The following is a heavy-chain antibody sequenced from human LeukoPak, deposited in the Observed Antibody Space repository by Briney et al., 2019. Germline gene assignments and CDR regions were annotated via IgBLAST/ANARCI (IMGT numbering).Heavy chain of an antibody. CDR1: RFTLSRHA. Sequence: GGSLRLSCAASRFTLSRHAMHWVRQAPGKGLEWVTLLSYDGSNKYYADSVKGRFTISRDNAKNSLYLQMNSLRAEDTAVYYCARESTRTGYDFDYWGQGTLVTVSS. CDR3: ARESTRTGYDFDY. D-gene: IGHD7-27*01. J-gene: IGHJ4*02. V-gene: IGHV3-30-3*01. CDR2: LSYDGSNK.